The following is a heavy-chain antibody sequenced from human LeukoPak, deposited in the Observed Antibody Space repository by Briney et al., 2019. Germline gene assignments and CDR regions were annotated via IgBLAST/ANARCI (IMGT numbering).Heavy chain of an antibody. CDR2: IYTGGNT. D-gene: IGHD1-26*01. Sequence: GGSLRPSCAASGFTVSGTYMSWVRQAPGKGLEWVSVIYTGGNTFYADSVKGRFTISRDDSKNTLYLQMNSLKTEDTAVYYCTTRGGSFSIFDYWGQGTLVTVSS. J-gene: IGHJ4*02. CDR3: TTRGGSFSIFDY. CDR1: GFTVSGTY. V-gene: IGHV3-53*01.